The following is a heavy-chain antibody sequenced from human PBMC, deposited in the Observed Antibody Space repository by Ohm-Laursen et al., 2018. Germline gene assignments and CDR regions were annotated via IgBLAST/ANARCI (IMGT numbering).Heavy chain of an antibody. V-gene: IGHV1-18*01. CDR2: ISAYNGNT. J-gene: IGHJ4*02. CDR3: ARDADYYDSSGYSNFDY. CDR1: GYTFTSYG. Sequence: ASVKVSCKASGYTFTSYGISWVRQAPVQGLEWMGWISAYNGNTNYAQKLQGRVTMTTDTSISTAYMELSRLRSDDTAVYYCARDADYYDSSGYSNFDYWGQGTLVTVSP. D-gene: IGHD3-22*01.